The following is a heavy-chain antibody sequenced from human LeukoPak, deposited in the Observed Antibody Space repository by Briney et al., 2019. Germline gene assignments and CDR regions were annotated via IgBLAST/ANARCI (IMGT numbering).Heavy chain of an antibody. D-gene: IGHD6-19*01. J-gene: IGHJ6*03. V-gene: IGHV4-34*01. CDR3: ARGGGEQWLAYYYYYYMDV. Sequence: PSETLSLTCAVYGGSFSGYYWSWIRQPPGKGLEWIGEINHSGSTNYNPSLKSRVTISVDTSKNQFSLKLSSVTAADTAVYHCARGGGEQWLAYYYYYYMDVWGKGTTVTVSS. CDR1: GGSFSGYY. CDR2: INHSGST.